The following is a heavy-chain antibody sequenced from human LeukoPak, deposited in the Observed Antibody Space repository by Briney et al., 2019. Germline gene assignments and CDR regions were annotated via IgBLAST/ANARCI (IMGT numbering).Heavy chain of an antibody. V-gene: IGHV3-33*06. Sequence: PGGCLRLSCAASGFTFSSYGMHWGRQAPGKGLEWVAVIWFDGSNKYYADSVKGRFTISRDNSKNTLYLQMNSLRAEDTAVYYCAKSYYFDKLAYYWGQGALATVSS. D-gene: IGHD3-22*01. CDR3: AKSYYFDKLAYY. J-gene: IGHJ4*02. CDR2: IWFDGSNK. CDR1: GFTFSSYG.